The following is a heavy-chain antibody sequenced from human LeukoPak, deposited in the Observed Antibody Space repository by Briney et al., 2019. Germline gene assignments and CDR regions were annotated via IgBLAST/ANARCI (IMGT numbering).Heavy chain of an antibody. CDR3: AKDRETTASGTSDY. CDR1: GLNFDDSA. Sequence: PGGSLRLSCVASGLNFDDSAIHWVRQAPGKGLEWVSLISADGGSTFSADSVKGRFTISRDNSHNTLSLQMNSLEPEDTGVYYCAKDRETTASGTSDYWGQGTLVTVSS. CDR2: ISADGGST. J-gene: IGHJ4*02. D-gene: IGHD6-13*01. V-gene: IGHV3-43*02.